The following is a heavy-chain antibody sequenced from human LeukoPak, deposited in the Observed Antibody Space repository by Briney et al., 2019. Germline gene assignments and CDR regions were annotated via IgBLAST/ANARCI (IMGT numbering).Heavy chain of an antibody. CDR1: GGSISSYY. CDR3: ARVKEGFDI. J-gene: IGHJ3*02. V-gene: IGHV4-59*01. Sequence: ASETLSLTCTVSGGSISSYYWSWIRQPPGKGLEWIGYIYYSGSTNYNPSLKSRVTLSVDTSKNQFSLKLSSVTAADTAVYYCARVKEGFDIWGQGTMVTVSS. D-gene: IGHD4-23*01. CDR2: IYYSGST.